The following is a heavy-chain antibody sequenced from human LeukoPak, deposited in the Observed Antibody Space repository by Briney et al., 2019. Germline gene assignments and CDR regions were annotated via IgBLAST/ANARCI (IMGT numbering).Heavy chain of an antibody. J-gene: IGHJ4*02. Sequence: GGSLRLSCAASGFTFSSYSMNWVRQAPGKGLEWVSYISSSSSTIYYADSVKGRFTISRDNAKNSLYLQMNSLRAEDTAVYYCAGVGWFPVLGEGGYDDYWGQGTLVTVSS. CDR3: AGVGWFPVLGEGGYDDY. CDR1: GFTFSSYS. CDR2: ISSSSSTI. D-gene: IGHD5-12*01. V-gene: IGHV3-48*04.